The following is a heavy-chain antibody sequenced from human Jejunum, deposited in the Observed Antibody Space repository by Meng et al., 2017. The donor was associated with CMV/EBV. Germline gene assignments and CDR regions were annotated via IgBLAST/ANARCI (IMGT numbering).Heavy chain of an antibody. CDR3: VRDDILTGSPAI. Sequence: RQLQEAGPGLVKPSAPLSLTCTVSGGSISSSNYYWGWIRQPPGKGLEWIGSMFSSGNTYYNLSFKSRVTISLDTSKNQFSLKLSSVTAADTAVYYCVRDDILTGSPAIWGQGTLVTVSS. D-gene: IGHD3-9*01. CDR2: MFSSGNT. CDR1: GGSISSSNYY. J-gene: IGHJ4*02. V-gene: IGHV4-39*07.